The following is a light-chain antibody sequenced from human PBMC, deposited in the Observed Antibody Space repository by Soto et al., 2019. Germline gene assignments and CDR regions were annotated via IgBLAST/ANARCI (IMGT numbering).Light chain of an antibody. J-gene: IGKJ1*01. CDR2: AAS. CDR3: QQSYTSPTWT. CDR1: QSIANY. Sequence: DIQMPQSPSTLSASVVDRVTITCRASQSIANYLHWYQQKPGKAPKVLIYAASSLQSGVPPRFSGSGSGRDFTLTTSSLRTEDMATYVCQQSYTSPTWTVGQGTKVDIK. V-gene: IGKV1-39*01.